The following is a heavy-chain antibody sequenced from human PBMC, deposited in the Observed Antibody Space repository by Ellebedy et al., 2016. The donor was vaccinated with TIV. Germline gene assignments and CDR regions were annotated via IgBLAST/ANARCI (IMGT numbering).Heavy chain of an antibody. CDR2: VKEDGNEQ. D-gene: IGHD4-17*01. V-gene: IGHV3-7*03. Sequence: PGGSLRLSCATSGFNLRSFWMSWVRQAPGKGLEWVANVKEDGNEQYYVDSVKGRFTISRDNAKNSLYLQMNSLRAEDTAVYYCARGSTTVTSKNWFDPWGQGTPVTVSS. CDR3: ARGSTTVTSKNWFDP. J-gene: IGHJ5*02. CDR1: GFNLRSFW.